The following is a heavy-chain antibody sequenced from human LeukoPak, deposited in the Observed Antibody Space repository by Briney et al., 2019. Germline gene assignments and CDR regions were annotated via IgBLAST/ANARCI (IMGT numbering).Heavy chain of an antibody. Sequence: PSETLSLTCTVSGGSISSSSHFWSWLRQPPGKGLEWIGSIYDSETTHYNPSLKSRVTISKDTSKNQFSLKVSSVTAADTAVYYCATLGYDLLTGYNGQFDHWGQGALVPVSS. V-gene: IGHV4-39*01. J-gene: IGHJ4*02. CDR3: ATLGYDLLTGYNGQFDH. D-gene: IGHD3-9*01. CDR1: GGSISSSSHF. CDR2: IYDSETT.